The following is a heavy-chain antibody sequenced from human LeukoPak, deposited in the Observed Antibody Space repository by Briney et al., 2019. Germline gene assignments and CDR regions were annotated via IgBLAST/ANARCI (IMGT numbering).Heavy chain of an antibody. CDR1: GFTFSSYA. Sequence: GGSLRLSCAASGFTFSSYAMSWVRQAPGKGLEWVSAISGSGGSTYYADSVKGRLTNSRDNSKNTLYLQMNSLRAEDTAVYYCAKARYYYDSSVPYYFDYWGQGTLVTVSS. V-gene: IGHV3-23*01. J-gene: IGHJ4*02. D-gene: IGHD3-22*01. CDR2: ISGSGGST. CDR3: AKARYYYDSSVPYYFDY.